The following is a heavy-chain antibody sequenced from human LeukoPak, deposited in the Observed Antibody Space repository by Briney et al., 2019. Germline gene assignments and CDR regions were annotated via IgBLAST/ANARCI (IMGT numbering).Heavy chain of an antibody. CDR3: ARELRGYDILAGYFDYYYGMDV. J-gene: IGHJ6*02. D-gene: IGHD3-9*01. V-gene: IGHV4-59*01. Sequence: SETPSLTSAVSVGSPTNYYWSCIPEPPGKRREWSWYIHYSGSTNSNPILKSRVTISVDTSKNQFSLKLSSVTAADTAVYYCARELRGYDILAGYFDYYYGMDVWGQGTAVTVTS. CDR2: IHYSGST. CDR1: VGSPTNYY.